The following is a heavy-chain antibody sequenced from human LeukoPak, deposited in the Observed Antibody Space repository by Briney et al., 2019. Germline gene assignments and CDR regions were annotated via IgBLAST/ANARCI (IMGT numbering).Heavy chain of an antibody. D-gene: IGHD5/OR15-5a*01. V-gene: IGHV3-48*01. CDR3: AGYGVYPY. CDR2: FGISGTI. Sequence: GGSLRLSCAASGFAVNTYDMHWVRQAPGEGPQWIAYFGISGTIYYADSGRGRFTISRDSAKNSLYLQMNGLRVDDTAIYYCAGYGVYPYWGQGTPVTVSS. J-gene: IGHJ4*02. CDR1: GFAVNTYD.